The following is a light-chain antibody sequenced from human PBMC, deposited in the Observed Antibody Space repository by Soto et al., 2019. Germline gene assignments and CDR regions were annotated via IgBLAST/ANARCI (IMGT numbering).Light chain of an antibody. Sequence: QSVLTQSPSASGTPGQRVTISCSGSSSNIGSNTVNWYHQLPGTAPKLLIYSDNQRPSGVPDRFSGSKSGTSASLAISGLQSEDEADYYCAALDDSLNDYVFASGTKVTVL. CDR1: SSNIGSNT. V-gene: IGLV1-44*01. CDR2: SDN. J-gene: IGLJ1*01. CDR3: AALDDSLNDYV.